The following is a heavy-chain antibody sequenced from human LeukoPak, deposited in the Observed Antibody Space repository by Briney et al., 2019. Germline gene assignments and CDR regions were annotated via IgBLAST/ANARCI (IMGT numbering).Heavy chain of an antibody. CDR2: ISSSGSTI. D-gene: IGHD3-22*01. J-gene: IGHJ3*02. V-gene: IGHV3-11*01. CDR1: GFTFSDYY. CDR3: ARCHSGYSPTDAFDI. Sequence: GGSLRLSCAASGFTFSDYYMSWIRQAPGKGLEWVSYISSSGSTIYYADSVKGRFTISRDNAKNSLYLQMNSLRADDTAVYYCARCHSGYSPTDAFDIWGQGTMVTVSS.